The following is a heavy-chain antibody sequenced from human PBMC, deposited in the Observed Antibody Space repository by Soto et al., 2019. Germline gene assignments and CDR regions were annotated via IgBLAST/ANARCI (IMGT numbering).Heavy chain of an antibody. CDR2: IHFSGNS. CDR1: GGSISSNIYH. CDR3: ASLYTGNYIMYH. V-gene: IGHV4-39*01. J-gene: IGHJ4*02. Sequence: PSETLSLTCSVSGGSISSNIYHWTWIRQSPGKGLEWIASIHFSGNSFYNPPLKSRVTVSVDTSQSQFSLRLSSVTAADTAVYYCASLYTGNYIMYHWGQGTLVTVS. D-gene: IGHD1-26*01.